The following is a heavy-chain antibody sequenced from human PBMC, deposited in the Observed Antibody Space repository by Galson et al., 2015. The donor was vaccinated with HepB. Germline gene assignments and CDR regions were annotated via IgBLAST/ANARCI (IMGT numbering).Heavy chain of an antibody. J-gene: IGHJ6*03. Sequence: SVKVSCKALGYTFISHSIHWVRQAPGQGLEWMGIYNPLGGTTVYTQKFQGRVTMTSDTSTNIAYMELTSLTSVDTAVYFCARRHYCSGASCHLYHYYMDVWGNGTTVIVSS. CDR3: ARRHYCSGASCHLYHYYMDV. V-gene: IGHV1-46*01. D-gene: IGHD3-3*02. CDR1: GYTFISHS. CDR2: YNPLGGTT.